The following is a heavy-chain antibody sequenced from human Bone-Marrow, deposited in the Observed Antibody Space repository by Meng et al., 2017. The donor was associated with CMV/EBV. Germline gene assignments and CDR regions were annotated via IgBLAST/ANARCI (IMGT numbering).Heavy chain of an antibody. CDR2: MNPNSGNT. CDR1: GYTFTSYD. CDR3: ARGYSYGFYYYYYGMDV. Sequence: ASVKVSCKASGYTFTSYDINWVRQATGQGLEWMGWMNPNSGNTGYAQKFQGRVTITRNTSISTAYMELSSLRSEDTAVYYCARGYSYGFYYYYYGMDVWAQGTTVTVSS. D-gene: IGHD5-18*01. V-gene: IGHV1-8*03. J-gene: IGHJ6*02.